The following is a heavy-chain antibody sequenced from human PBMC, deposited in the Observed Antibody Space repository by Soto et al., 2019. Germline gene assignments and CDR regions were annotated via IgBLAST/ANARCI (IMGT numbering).Heavy chain of an antibody. CDR3: AKDNYGSRNDAFDI. CDR1: GYTFASYD. D-gene: IGHD6-13*01. J-gene: IGHJ3*02. CDR2: MNPNSGNT. V-gene: IGHV1-8*01. Sequence: GASVKVSCKASGYTFASYDINCVRQATGQGLEWMGWMNPNSGNTGYAQKFQGRVTMTRNTSISTAYMELSSLRSDDTALYYCAKDNYGSRNDAFDIWGQGTMVTVSS.